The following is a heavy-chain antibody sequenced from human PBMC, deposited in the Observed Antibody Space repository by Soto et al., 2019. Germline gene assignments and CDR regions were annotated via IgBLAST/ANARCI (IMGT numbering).Heavy chain of an antibody. CDR1: GDTFSFYT. V-gene: IGHV1-69*02. CDR2: VNPILSMS. D-gene: IGHD3-10*01. Sequence: QVQLVQSGAELKKPGSSVKVSCKASGDTFSFYTINWGRQAPGLGLEWMGRVNPILSMSNYAQKFQGRVTMTADKSPSTAYMELRSLRSEDTAFYYCATSYGSGYRAFDYWGQGALVTVSS. J-gene: IGHJ4*02. CDR3: ATSYGSGYRAFDY.